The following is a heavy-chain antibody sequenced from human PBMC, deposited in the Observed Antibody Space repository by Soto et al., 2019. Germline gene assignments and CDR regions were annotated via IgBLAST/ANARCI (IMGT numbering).Heavy chain of an antibody. V-gene: IGHV4-59*01. CDR3: ARGEYYDSRGYYWFDY. J-gene: IGHJ4*02. CDR1: GGSISSYY. Sequence: SETLSLTCTVSGGSISSYYWSWIRQPPGKGLEWIGYIYYSGSTNYNPSLKSRVTISVDTSKNQFSLKLSSVTAADTAVYYCARGEYYDSRGYYWFDYWGQGTLVTVSS. CDR2: IYYSGST. D-gene: IGHD3-22*01.